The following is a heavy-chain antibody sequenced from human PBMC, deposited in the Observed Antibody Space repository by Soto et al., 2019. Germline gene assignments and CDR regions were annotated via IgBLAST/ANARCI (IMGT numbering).Heavy chain of an antibody. CDR1: GGSFSGYY. D-gene: IGHD5-18*01. Sequence: SETLSLTCAVYGGSFSGYYWSWIRQPPGKGLEWIGEINHSGSTNYNPSLKSRVTISVDTSKNQFSLKLSSVTAADTAVYYCAGRRRGYSYGFVYWGQGTLVTVSS. CDR3: AGRRRGYSYGFVY. V-gene: IGHV4-34*01. J-gene: IGHJ4*02. CDR2: INHSGST.